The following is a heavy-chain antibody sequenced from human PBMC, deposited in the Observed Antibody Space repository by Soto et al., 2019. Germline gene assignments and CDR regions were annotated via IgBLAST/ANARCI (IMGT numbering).Heavy chain of an antibody. D-gene: IGHD3-22*01. CDR1: GFTFSSYA. CDR3: ARDRPLSMIVVVTTYYFDY. J-gene: IGHJ4*02. Sequence: QVQLVESGGGVVQPGRSLRLSCAASGFTFSSYAMHWVRQAPGKGLEWVAVISYDGSNKYYADSVKGRFTISRDNSKNTLYLQMNSLRAEDTAVYYCARDRPLSMIVVVTTYYFDYWGQGTLVTVSS. V-gene: IGHV3-30-3*01. CDR2: ISYDGSNK.